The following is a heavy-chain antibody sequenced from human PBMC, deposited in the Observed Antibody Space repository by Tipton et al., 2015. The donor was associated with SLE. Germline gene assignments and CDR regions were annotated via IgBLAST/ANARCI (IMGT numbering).Heavy chain of an antibody. Sequence: TLSLTCAVYGGSFSGFYWSWIRQPPGKGLEWIGEINHSGSTNYNPSLKSRVTISVDMSKNQFSLKLTSVTAADTAVYFCARADYGYWYFDLWGRGTLVTVSS. CDR2: INHSGST. CDR1: GGSFSGFY. J-gene: IGHJ2*01. CDR3: ARADYGYWYFDL. V-gene: IGHV4-34*01. D-gene: IGHD3-16*01.